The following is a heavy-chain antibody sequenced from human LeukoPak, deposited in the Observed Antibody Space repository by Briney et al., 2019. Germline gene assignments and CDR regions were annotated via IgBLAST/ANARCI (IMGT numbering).Heavy chain of an antibody. V-gene: IGHV3-48*03. D-gene: IGHD2-15*01. J-gene: IGHJ4*02. CDR2: ISSSGSTI. CDR1: GFTFSSYE. Sequence: GGSLRLSRAASGFTFSSYEMNWVRQAPGKGLEWVSYISSSGSTIYYADSVKGRFTISRDNAKNSLYLQMNSLRAEDTAVYYCARGAGYCSGGSCYGNGYFDYWGQGTLVTVSS. CDR3: ARGAGYCSGGSCYGNGYFDY.